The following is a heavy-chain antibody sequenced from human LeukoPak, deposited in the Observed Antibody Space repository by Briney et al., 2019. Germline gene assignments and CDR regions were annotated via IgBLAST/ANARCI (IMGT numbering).Heavy chain of an antibody. CDR1: GYSFTSYW. V-gene: IGHV5-51*01. CDR3: ASLYGSGTEGSYFDY. J-gene: IGHJ4*02. CDR2: IYPGDSDT. D-gene: IGHD3-10*01. Sequence: GESLQISCQGSGYSFTSYWIGWVRQMPGKGLEWMGIIYPGDSDTRYSPSFQGQVTISADKSISIAYLQWSSLKASDTAMYYCASLYGSGTEGSYFDYWGQGTLVTVSS.